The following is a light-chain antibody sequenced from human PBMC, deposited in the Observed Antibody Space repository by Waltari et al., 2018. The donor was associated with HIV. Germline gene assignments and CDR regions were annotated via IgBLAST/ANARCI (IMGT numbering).Light chain of an antibody. J-gene: IGLJ3*02. CDR1: SSDVGGYKS. V-gene: IGLV2-14*01. Sequence: QSALTQPASVSGSPGQSITISCPGTSSDVGGYKSVSWYQHLPGKAPKLMIYEVTTRPSGVSDRFSGSKSGNTASLTISGLQAEDEADYYCSSYTTDSTLVFGAGTKLTVL. CDR2: EVT. CDR3: SSYTTDSTLV.